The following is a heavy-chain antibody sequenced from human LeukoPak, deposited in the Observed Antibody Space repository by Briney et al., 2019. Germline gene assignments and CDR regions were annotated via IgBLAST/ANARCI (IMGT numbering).Heavy chain of an antibody. J-gene: IGHJ4*02. D-gene: IGHD6-19*01. CDR3: AKDRWSVAVAGPCFDY. CDR1: GFTVSSNY. Sequence: PGGSLRLSCAASGFTVSSNYMSWVRQAPGKGLEWVSVIYSGGSTYYADSVKGRFTISRDNSKNTLYLQMNSLRAEDTAVYYCAKDRWSVAVAGPCFDYWGQGTLVTVSS. V-gene: IGHV3-53*01. CDR2: IYSGGST.